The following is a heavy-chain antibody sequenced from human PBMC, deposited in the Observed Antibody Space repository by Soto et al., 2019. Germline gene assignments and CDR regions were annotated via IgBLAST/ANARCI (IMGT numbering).Heavy chain of an antibody. Sequence: PGESLKISCKGSGYSFTSYWIGWVRQLPGKGLEWMGIIYLGDSDTRYSPSFQGQVTISADKSISSAYLQWSSLKASDTAMYYCARLRTENGLLSAFDIWGQGTMVTVSS. CDR1: GYSFTSYW. J-gene: IGHJ3*02. CDR3: ARLRTENGLLSAFDI. D-gene: IGHD2-21*01. CDR2: IYLGDSDT. V-gene: IGHV5-51*01.